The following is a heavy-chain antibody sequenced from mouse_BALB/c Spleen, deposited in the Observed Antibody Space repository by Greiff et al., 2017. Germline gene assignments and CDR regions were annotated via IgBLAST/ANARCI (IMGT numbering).Heavy chain of an antibody. CDR2: IYPGDGDT. J-gene: IGHJ4*01. D-gene: IGHD2-3*01. CDR1: GYAFSSYW. Sequence: VQLQQSGAELVRPGSSVKISCKASGYAFSSYWMNWVKQRPGQGLEWIGQIYPGDGDTNYNGKFKGKATLTADKSSSTAYMQLSSLTSEDSAVYFCARYGIYDGYYRYYAMDYWGQGTSVTVSS. CDR3: ARYGIYDGYYRYYAMDY. V-gene: IGHV1-80*01.